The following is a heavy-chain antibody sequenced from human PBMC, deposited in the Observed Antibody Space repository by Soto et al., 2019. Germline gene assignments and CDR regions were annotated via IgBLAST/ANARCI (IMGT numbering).Heavy chain of an antibody. J-gene: IGHJ6*03. CDR3: ARQSPGYCSSTSCYELYYYYMDV. V-gene: IGHV5-51*01. CDR1: GYSFTSYW. CDR2: IYPGDSDT. Sequence: GESLKISCKGSGYSFTSYWIGWVRQMPGKGLEWMGIIYPGDSDTRYSPSFQGQVTISADKSISTAYLQWSSLKASDTAMYYCARQSPGYCSSTSCYELYYYYMDVWGKGTTVTVSS. D-gene: IGHD2-2*01.